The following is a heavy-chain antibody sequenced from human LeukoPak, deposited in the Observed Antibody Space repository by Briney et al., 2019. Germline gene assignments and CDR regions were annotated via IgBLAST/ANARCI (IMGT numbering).Heavy chain of an antibody. CDR3: ATADRRSSTTLANFDY. CDR1: GYTLTELS. V-gene: IGHV1-24*01. D-gene: IGHD2-2*01. J-gene: IGHJ4*02. Sequence: EASMKVSCKVSGYTLTELSMHWVRQAPGKGLEWMGGFDPEDSETIYAQKFQGGVTMTEDTSTDTAYMELSSLRSEDTAVYYCATADRRSSTTLANFDYWGQGTLVTVSS. CDR2: FDPEDSET.